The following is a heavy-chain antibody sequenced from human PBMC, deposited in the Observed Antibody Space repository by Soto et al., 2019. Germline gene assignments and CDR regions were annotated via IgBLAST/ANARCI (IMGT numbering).Heavy chain of an antibody. D-gene: IGHD3-10*01. CDR1: GFTFSSYA. V-gene: IGHV3-23*01. CDR3: AKVYKMYYSNWYFDL. Sequence: GGSLRLSCAASGFTFSSYAMSWVRQAPGKGLEWVSAISGSGGSTYHADSVKGRFTISRDNSKNTLYLQMNSLRAEDTAVYYCAKVYKMYYSNWYFDLWGRGTLVTVLL. J-gene: IGHJ2*01. CDR2: ISGSGGST.